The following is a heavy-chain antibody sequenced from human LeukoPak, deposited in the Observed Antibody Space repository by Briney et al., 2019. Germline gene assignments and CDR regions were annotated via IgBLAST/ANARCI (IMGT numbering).Heavy chain of an antibody. CDR2: ISSSSSYI. D-gene: IGHD6-13*01. J-gene: IGHJ4*02. CDR3: ARGAAGSYSGIDY. Sequence: GGSLRLSCAASGFTFSSYSMNWVRQAPGKGLEWVSSISSSSSYIYYADSVKGRFTISRDNAKNSLYLQMNSLRAEDTAVYHCARGAAGSYSGIDYWGQGTLVTVSS. V-gene: IGHV3-21*01. CDR1: GFTFSSYS.